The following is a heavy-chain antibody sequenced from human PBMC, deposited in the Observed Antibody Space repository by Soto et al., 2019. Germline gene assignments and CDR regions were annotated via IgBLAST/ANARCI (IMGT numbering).Heavy chain of an antibody. J-gene: IGHJ4*02. CDR2: RNPNSGNT. Sequence: QVQLVQSGAEVKKPGASVKVSCKASGYTFTSYDINWVRQATGQGLAWMGWRNPNSGNTGYAQKFQGRVTMTRNNSISTADMELSSLRSEDTAVYYCARTKITRTTARGPDGYWGQGTLVTVSS. V-gene: IGHV1-8*01. D-gene: IGHD1-7*01. CDR3: ARTKITRTTARGPDGY. CDR1: GYTFTSYD.